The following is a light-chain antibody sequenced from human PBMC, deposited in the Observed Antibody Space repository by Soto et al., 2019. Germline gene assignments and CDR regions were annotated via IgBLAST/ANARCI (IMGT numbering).Light chain of an antibody. J-gene: IGKJ4*01. CDR2: DAS. Sequence: EIVLTGSPVTLSLSPGERATFSCRASQSVSSYLAWYQQKPGQAPRLLIYDASNRATGIPSRFSGGGSGTDFTLTIRSLEPEDFAVYYCQQRSLLTFGGGTKVDIK. V-gene: IGKV3-11*01. CDR3: QQRSLLT. CDR1: QSVSSY.